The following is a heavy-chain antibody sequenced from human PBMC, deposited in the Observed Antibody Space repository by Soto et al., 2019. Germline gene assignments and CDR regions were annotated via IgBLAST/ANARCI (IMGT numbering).Heavy chain of an antibody. Sequence: ASVKVSCKVSGYTLTELSMHWVRQAPGKRLEWMRSFDTEDDETIYAQKFQGRVTITADKSTSTAYMELSSLRSEDTAVYYCARLLAYCGGYCTRRNDYSYYGVDVWGQGTTVTVSS. J-gene: IGHJ6*02. V-gene: IGHV1-24*01. CDR1: GYTLTELS. D-gene: IGHD2-21*02. CDR3: ARLLAYCGGYCTRRNDYSYYGVDV. CDR2: FDTEDDET.